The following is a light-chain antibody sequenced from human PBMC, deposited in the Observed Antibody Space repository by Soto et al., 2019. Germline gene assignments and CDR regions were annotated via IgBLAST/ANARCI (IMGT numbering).Light chain of an antibody. V-gene: IGKV3-11*01. CDR2: DAS. CDR3: QQRNSWWT. Sequence: EIVLTQSPATLSLSPGERATLSCRASQSVSIHLAWYQQKPGQAPRLLIYDASNRASGIPARFSGSGSGTDFPLTISSLEPEDFEVYYCQQRNSWWTFGQGTKVEIK. J-gene: IGKJ1*01. CDR1: QSVSIH.